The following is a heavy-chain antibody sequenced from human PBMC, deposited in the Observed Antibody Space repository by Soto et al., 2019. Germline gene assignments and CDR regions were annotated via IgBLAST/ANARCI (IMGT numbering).Heavy chain of an antibody. CDR3: ARGPPSWFGELLNY. D-gene: IGHD3-10*01. CDR2: ISYDGSNK. CDR1: GFTFSSYA. V-gene: IGHV3-30-3*01. J-gene: IGHJ4*02. Sequence: GGSLRLSCAASGFTFSSYAMHWVRQAPGKGLEWVAVISYDGSNKYYADSVKGRFTISRDNSKNTLYLQMNSLRAEDTAVYYCARGPPSWFGELLNYWGQGTLVTVSS.